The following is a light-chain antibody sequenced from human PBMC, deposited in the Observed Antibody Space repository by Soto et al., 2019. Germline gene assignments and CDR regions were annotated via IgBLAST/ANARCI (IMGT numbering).Light chain of an antibody. J-gene: IGLJ1*01. Sequence: QSALTQPASVSGSLGQSITISCTGTTRDIAGYNYISWYQQLPGKAPKLMIYQVTIRPSGISNRFSGSKSGNTASLTISGLQAEDEADYYCCSNAVGSTYVFGTGTKVTVL. CDR1: TRDIAGYNY. CDR3: CSNAVGSTYV. V-gene: IGLV2-14*01. CDR2: QVT.